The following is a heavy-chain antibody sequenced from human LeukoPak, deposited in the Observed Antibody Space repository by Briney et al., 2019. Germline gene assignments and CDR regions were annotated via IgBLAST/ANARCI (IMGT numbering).Heavy chain of an antibody. CDR3: ARAMVRGVSDY. CDR2: IYYSGST. D-gene: IGHD3-10*01. V-gene: IGHV4-59*01. Sequence: SSETLSLTCTVSGGSISSYYWSWIRQPPGKGLEWIGYIYYSGSTNYNPSLKSRVTISVDTSKNQFSLKLSSVTAADTAVYYCARAMVRGVSDYWGQGTLVTVSS. J-gene: IGHJ4*02. CDR1: GGSISSYY.